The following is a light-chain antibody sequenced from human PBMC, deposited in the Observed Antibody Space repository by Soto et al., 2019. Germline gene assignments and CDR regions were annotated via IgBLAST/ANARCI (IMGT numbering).Light chain of an antibody. CDR2: DVS. J-gene: IGKJ5*01. CDR1: QDISGA. CDR3: QQFHTYPIT. V-gene: IGKV1-13*02. Sequence: AIQLTQSPSSLSASVGDRVTITCRASQDISGALAWYQQKPGKPPKLLIFDVSSLQSGVPSRFSGSGSGTDFTLTSSSLPAEDFATYYCQQFHTYPITFGQGTRLEIK.